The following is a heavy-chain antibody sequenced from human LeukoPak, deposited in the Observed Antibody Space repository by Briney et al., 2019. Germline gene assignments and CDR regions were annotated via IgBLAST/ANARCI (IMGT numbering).Heavy chain of an antibody. CDR3: ARVGGRRGYSGYGRGDKKYYFDY. V-gene: IGHV1-18*01. Sequence: GASVKVSCKASGYTFTNYGISWVRQAPGQGLEWMGWISAYNGNTNYAQKLQGRVTMTTDTSTSTAYMELRSLRSDDTAVYYCARVGGRRGYSGYGRGDKKYYFDYWGQGTLVTVPS. D-gene: IGHD5-12*01. J-gene: IGHJ4*02. CDR1: GYTFTNYG. CDR2: ISAYNGNT.